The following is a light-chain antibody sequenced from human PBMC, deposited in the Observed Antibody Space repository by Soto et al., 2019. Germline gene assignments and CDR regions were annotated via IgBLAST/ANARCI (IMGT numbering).Light chain of an antibody. CDR1: QTITGW. CDR2: KTS. Sequence: DIPMTQSPSTLSASVGDRVTITCRASQTITGWLAWYQQKPGKAPKLLIFKTSSLESGVPSRFSGRGSGTELTITITSLQPDDFATYYCQQYNSDSNTFGQGTKLEI. V-gene: IGKV1-5*03. J-gene: IGKJ2*01. CDR3: QQYNSDSNT.